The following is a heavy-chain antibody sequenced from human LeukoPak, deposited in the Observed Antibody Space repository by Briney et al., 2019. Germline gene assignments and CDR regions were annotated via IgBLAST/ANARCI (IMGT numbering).Heavy chain of an antibody. V-gene: IGHV4-59*01. CDR1: GGSISSYY. CDR3: AREPPTYDSSCRDAFDI. D-gene: IGHD3-22*01. Sequence: SETLSLTCTVSGGSISSYYWSWIRQPPGKGLEWIGYIYYSGSTNYNPSLKRLLTISVDTSKNQFSLKLSSVTAADTAVYYCAREPPTYDSSCRDAFDIWGQGTMVTVSS. J-gene: IGHJ3*02. CDR2: IYYSGST.